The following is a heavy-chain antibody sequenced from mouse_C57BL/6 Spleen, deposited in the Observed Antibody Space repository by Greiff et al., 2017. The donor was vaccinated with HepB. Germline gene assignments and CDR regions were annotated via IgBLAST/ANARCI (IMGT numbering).Heavy chain of an antibody. CDR3: ASYDYDRGGAMDY. V-gene: IGHV5-6*02. CDR2: ISSGGSYT. Sequence: DVKLVESGGDLVKPGGSLKLSCAASGFTFSSYGMSWVRQTPDKRLEWVATISSGGSYTYYPDSVKGRFTISRDNAKNTLYLQMSSLKSEDTAMYYCASYDYDRGGAMDYWGQGTSVTVSS. J-gene: IGHJ4*01. CDR1: GFTFSSYG. D-gene: IGHD2-4*01.